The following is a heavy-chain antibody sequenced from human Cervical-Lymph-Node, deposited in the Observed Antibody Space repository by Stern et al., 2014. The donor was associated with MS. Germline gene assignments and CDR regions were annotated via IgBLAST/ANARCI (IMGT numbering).Heavy chain of an antibody. V-gene: IGHV3-33*08. Sequence: QLVQSGGGVVQPGRSLSLSCAVSGFSLNSLGMHWVRQAPGKGLEWVAVIWIVGSNRRYGCSVKGGFSISRDISNNTLYLQMNSLRPEDTAVYYCLGVGDAMHVWGQGTTVIVSS. CDR1: GFSLNSLG. CDR3: LGVGDAMHV. CDR2: IWIVGSNR. J-gene: IGHJ6*02.